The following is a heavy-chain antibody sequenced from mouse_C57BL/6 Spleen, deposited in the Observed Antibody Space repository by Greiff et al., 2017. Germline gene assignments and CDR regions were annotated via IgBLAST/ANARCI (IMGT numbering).Heavy chain of an antibody. V-gene: IGHV1-55*01. Sequence: QVQLQQPGAELVKPGASVKMSCKASGYTFTSYWITWVKQRPGQGLEWIGDIYPGSGSTNYNEKFKSKATLTVDTSSSTAYMQLSSLTTKDSAVYFCAGNNGSSFFAYWGQGTLVTVSA. CDR3: AGNNGSSFFAY. J-gene: IGHJ3*01. D-gene: IGHD1-1*01. CDR1: GYTFTSYW. CDR2: IYPGSGST.